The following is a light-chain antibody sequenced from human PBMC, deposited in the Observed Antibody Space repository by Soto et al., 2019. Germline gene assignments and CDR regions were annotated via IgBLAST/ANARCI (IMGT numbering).Light chain of an antibody. V-gene: IGKV3-15*01. Sequence: EIVMTQSPTTLSVSLGERATLSCRASQGVSSNLAWYQQKPGQAPRLLIYHASTRPTGIPARFSGSGSGTEFFLTSSSRQSEDFAVSYCQQYNKWPLTFGGGTKVEIK. CDR2: HAS. J-gene: IGKJ4*01. CDR3: QQYNKWPLT. CDR1: QGVSSN.